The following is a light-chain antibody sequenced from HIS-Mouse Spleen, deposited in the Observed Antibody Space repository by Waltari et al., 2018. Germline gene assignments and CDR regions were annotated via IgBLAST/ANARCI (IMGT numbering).Light chain of an antibody. V-gene: IGLV3-10*01. CDR2: EDS. CDR3: YSTDSSGNHRV. Sequence: YELTQPPSVSVSPGQTARIPCSRAALPTKYAYWYQQKSGQAPVLVIYEDSKRPSGIPERFSGSSSGTMATLTISGAQVEDEADYYCYSTDSSGNHRVFGGGTKLTVL. J-gene: IGLJ2*01. CDR1: ALPTKY.